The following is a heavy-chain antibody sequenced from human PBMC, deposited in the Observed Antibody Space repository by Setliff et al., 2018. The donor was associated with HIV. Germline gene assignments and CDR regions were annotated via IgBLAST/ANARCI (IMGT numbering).Heavy chain of an antibody. CDR3: TTPLDSSGYFGSDYFDY. Sequence: ASVKVSCKASGYTFTDYYIHWVQQAPGKGLEWMGRVDPDDGETTYAEKFQGRITITADTSTDTAYLELSSLRSEDSAFYYCTTPLDSSGYFGSDYFDYWGQGALVTVSS. J-gene: IGHJ4*02. CDR2: VDPDDGET. V-gene: IGHV1-69-2*01. D-gene: IGHD3-22*01. CDR1: GYTFTDYY.